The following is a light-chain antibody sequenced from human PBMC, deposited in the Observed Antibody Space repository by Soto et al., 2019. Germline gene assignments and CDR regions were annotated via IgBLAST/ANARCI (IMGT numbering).Light chain of an antibody. V-gene: IGLV2-11*01. CDR1: SSDIGSYDY. J-gene: IGLJ3*02. CDR2: DVS. CDR3: FSYAGSRV. Sequence: QSALVQPPSVSGSPGQSVTISCTGTSSDIGSYDYVSWYQHHPGNAPKLMIYDVSKRPSGVPDRFSGSKSGNTASLTISGLQAEDEANYYCFSYAGSRVFGGGTKLTVL.